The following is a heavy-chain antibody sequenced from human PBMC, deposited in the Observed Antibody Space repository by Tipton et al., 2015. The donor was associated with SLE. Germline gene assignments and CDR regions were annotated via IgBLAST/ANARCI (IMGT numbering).Heavy chain of an antibody. CDR2: INHSGST. CDR1: GGSFSGYY. D-gene: IGHD6-6*01. Sequence: TLSLTCAVYGGSFSGYYWSWIRQPPGKGLEWIGEINHSGSTNYNPSLKSRVTISVDTSKNQFSLKLSSVTTADTAVYYCAKGEAAPDYWGQGTLVTVSS. CDR3: AKGEAAPDY. V-gene: IGHV4-34*01. J-gene: IGHJ4*02.